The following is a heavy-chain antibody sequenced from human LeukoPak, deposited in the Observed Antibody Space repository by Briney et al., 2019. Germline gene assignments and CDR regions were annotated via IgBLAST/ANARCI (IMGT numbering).Heavy chain of an antibody. V-gene: IGHV1-18*01. D-gene: IGHD3-9*01. CDR3: AGVGYDILTGYYTPTYYYYYMDV. CDR2: ISAYNGNT. Sequence: ASVKVSCKASGYTFTSYGISWVRQAPGQGLEWMGWISAYNGNTNYAQKLQGRVTMTTDTSTSTAYMELSSLRSEDTAVYYCAGVGYDILTGYYTPTYYYYYMDVWGKGTTVTVSS. CDR1: GYTFTSYG. J-gene: IGHJ6*03.